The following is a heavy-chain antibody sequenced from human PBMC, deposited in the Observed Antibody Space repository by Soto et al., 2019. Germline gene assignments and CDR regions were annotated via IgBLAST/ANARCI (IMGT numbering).Heavy chain of an antibody. CDR3: ARVEQRYYDFWSGYYTHYYYGMDV. Sequence: ASVKVSCKASGYTFTSYGISWVRQAPGQGLEWMGWISAYNGNTNYAQKLQGRVTMTTDTSTSTAYMELRSLRSDDTAVYYCARVEQRYYDFWSGYYTHYYYGMDVWGQGTRVTVSS. D-gene: IGHD3-3*01. CDR2: ISAYNGNT. J-gene: IGHJ6*02. CDR1: GYTFTSYG. V-gene: IGHV1-18*01.